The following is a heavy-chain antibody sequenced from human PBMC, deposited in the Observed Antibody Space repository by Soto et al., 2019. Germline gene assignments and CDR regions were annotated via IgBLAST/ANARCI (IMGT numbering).Heavy chain of an antibody. CDR3: ARGAIYYYYYMDV. J-gene: IGHJ6*03. CDR2: IYYSGST. Sequence: SETLSLTCTVSGGSISSSSYYWGWIRQPPGKGLEWIGSIYYSGSTYYNPSLKSRVTISVDTSKNQFSLKLSSVTAADTAVYYCARGAIYYYYYMDVWGKGTTVTVS. V-gene: IGHV4-39*01. CDR1: GGSISSSSYY.